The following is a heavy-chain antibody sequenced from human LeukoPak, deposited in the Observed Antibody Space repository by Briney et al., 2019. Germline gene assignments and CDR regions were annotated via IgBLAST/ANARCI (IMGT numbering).Heavy chain of an antibody. Sequence: PSETLSLTCTVSGGSVSSGSYYWSWIRQPPGKGLEWIGYIYYNGSTNYNPSLKSRVTISVDTSKNQFSLKLSSVTAADTAVYYCAREWGYPDLNYYYGMDVWGQGTTVTVSS. CDR2: IYYNGST. D-gene: IGHD3-16*01. CDR1: GGSVSSGSYY. CDR3: AREWGYPDLNYYYGMDV. V-gene: IGHV4-61*01. J-gene: IGHJ6*02.